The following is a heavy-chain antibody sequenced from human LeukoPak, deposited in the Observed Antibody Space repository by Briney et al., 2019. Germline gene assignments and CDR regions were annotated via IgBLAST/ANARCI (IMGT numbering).Heavy chain of an antibody. CDR3: ARGRLKGESLQN. J-gene: IGHJ4*02. D-gene: IGHD3-10*01. CDR1: GYTFTSYD. V-gene: IGHV1-8*01. Sequence: GASVKVSCKASGYTFTSYDINWVRQATRQGLEWMGWMNPNSGNTGYAQKFQGRVTMTRNTSISTAYMELSSLRSEDTAVYYCARGRLKGESLQNWGQGTLVTVSS. CDR2: MNPNSGNT.